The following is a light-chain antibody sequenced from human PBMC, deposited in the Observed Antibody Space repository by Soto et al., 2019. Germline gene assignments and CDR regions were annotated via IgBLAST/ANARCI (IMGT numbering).Light chain of an antibody. CDR3: QQYGSSPLT. V-gene: IGKV3-20*01. CDR1: QSVSSSY. Sequence: EIVLTQSPGTLSLSPGERATLSCRASQSVSSSYLAWYQQKPGQAPRLLIYGASSRATGIPDRFSGSGSGTDFTLTITRLEPKYFAVYYCQQYGSSPLTFGQGTKVEIK. J-gene: IGKJ1*01. CDR2: GAS.